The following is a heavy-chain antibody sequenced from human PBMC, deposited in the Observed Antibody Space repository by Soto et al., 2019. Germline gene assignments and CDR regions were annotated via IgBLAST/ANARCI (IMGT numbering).Heavy chain of an antibody. CDR3: ARSSLLYGDYSSGWFDP. D-gene: IGHD4-17*01. CDR2: IIPIFGTA. V-gene: IGHV1-69*01. CDR1: GGTFSSYA. Sequence: QVQLVQSGAEVKKPGSSVKVSCKASGGTFSSYAISWVRQAPGHGLEWMGGIIPIFGTANYAQKFQGRVTITADESTSTAYMELSSLRSEDTAVYYCARSSLLYGDYSSGWFDPWGQGTLVTVSS. J-gene: IGHJ5*02.